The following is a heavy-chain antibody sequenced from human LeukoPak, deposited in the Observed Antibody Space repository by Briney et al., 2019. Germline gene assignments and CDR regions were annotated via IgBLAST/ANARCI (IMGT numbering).Heavy chain of an antibody. D-gene: IGHD3-10*01. CDR1: GYTFTSYG. Sequence: ASVKVSRKASGYTFTSYGISWVRQAPGQGLEWMGWTSAYNGNTNYAQKLQGRVTMTTDTSTSKAYLELRSLRSDDTAVYYCARATGRVVRGITWRYFDYWGQGTLVTVSS. V-gene: IGHV1-18*01. CDR2: TSAYNGNT. J-gene: IGHJ4*02. CDR3: ARATGRVVRGITWRYFDY.